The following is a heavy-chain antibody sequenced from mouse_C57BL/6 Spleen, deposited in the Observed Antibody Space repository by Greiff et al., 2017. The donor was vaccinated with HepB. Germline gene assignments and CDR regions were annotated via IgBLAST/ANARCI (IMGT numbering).Heavy chain of an antibody. J-gene: IGHJ1*03. CDR2: IYPRSGNT. Sequence: QVQLKESGAELARPGASVKLSCKASGYTFTSYGISWVKQRTGQGLEWIGEIYPRSGNTYYNEKFKGKATLTSDKSSSTAYMELRSLTSEDSAVYFCTRKAWDYYHWYFDVWGTGTTVTVSS. CDR1: GYTFTSYG. D-gene: IGHD1-1*01. V-gene: IGHV1-81*01. CDR3: TRKAWDYYHWYFDV.